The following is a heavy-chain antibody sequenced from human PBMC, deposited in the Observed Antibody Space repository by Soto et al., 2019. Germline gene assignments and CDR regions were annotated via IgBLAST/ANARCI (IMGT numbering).Heavy chain of an antibody. Sequence: QVQLQESGPGLVKPSETLSLTCTVSGASISSYYWSWIRQTPGNGLEWIGYISYSGGINYNPSLRGRVTISLDTTKNQFSLKLNSLTAEDTAMYYCAGGERLGLYYWGQGTLVTVSS. CDR1: GASISSYY. CDR3: AGGERLGLYY. CDR2: ISYSGGI. V-gene: IGHV4-59*01. D-gene: IGHD6-19*01. J-gene: IGHJ4*02.